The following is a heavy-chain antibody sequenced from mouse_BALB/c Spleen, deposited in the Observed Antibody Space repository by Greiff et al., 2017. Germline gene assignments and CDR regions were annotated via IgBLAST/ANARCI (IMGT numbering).Heavy chain of an antibody. CDR2: INPSSGYT. CDR3: ARDDGYSYAMDY. V-gene: IGHV1-4*01. CDR1: GYTFTSYT. J-gene: IGHJ4*01. Sequence: QVQLQQSGAELARPGASVKMSCKASGYTFTSYTMHWVKQRPGQGLEWIGYINPSSGYTNYNQKFKDKATLTADKSSSTAYMQLSSLTSEDSAVYYCARDDGYSYAMDYWGQGTSVTVSS. D-gene: IGHD2-3*01.